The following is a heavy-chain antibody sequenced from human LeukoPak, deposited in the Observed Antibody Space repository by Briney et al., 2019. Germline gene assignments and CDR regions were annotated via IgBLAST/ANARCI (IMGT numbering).Heavy chain of an antibody. Sequence: GGSLRLSCAASGFTFSSYSMNWVRQAPGKGLEWVSSISSSSSYIYYADSVKGRFTISRDNAKNSLYVQMNSLRAEDTALYYCAREGGSGWYSGWFDPWGQGTQVTVSS. V-gene: IGHV3-21*01. CDR3: AREGGSGWYSGWFDP. CDR1: GFTFSSYS. J-gene: IGHJ5*02. D-gene: IGHD6-19*01. CDR2: ISSSSSYI.